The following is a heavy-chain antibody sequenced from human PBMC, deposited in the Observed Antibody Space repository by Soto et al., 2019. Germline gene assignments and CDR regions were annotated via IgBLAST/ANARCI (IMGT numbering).Heavy chain of an antibody. CDR3: AMGAPCAAQAYYHGMDV. D-gene: IGHD2-21*01. Sequence: EVQLVETGGGLLQPGGSLRLSCAASGFTDSSDYMSWVRQAPGKGLEWVSGIYSGGSTYYADSVKGRFIISRDNSKNTLYLQMKSLRAKDTAVYDRAMGAPCAAQAYYHGMDVWGSVTPVAVSS. J-gene: IGHJ6*02. CDR1: GFTDSSDY. V-gene: IGHV3-53*02. CDR2: IYSGGST.